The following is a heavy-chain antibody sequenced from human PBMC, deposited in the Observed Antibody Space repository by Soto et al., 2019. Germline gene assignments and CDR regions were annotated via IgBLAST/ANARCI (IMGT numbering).Heavy chain of an antibody. V-gene: IGHV4-59*01. D-gene: IGHD3-9*01. J-gene: IGHJ6*02. CDR1: GGSISSYY. CDR2: IYYSGST. Sequence: LSLTCTVSGGSISSYYWSWIRQPPGKGLEWIGYIYYSGSTNYNPSLKSRVTISVDTSKNQFSLKLSSVTAADTAVYYCARAEADILTGYYKDPYGMDVWGQGTTVTVSS. CDR3: ARAEADILTGYYKDPYGMDV.